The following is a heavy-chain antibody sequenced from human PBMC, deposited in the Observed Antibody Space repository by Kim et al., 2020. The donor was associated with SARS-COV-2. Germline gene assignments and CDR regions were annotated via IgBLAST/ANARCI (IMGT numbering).Heavy chain of an antibody. CDR3: ARDLGALRGVITYYFDY. CDR1: GYTFTSYF. V-gene: IGHV1-46*01. Sequence: ASVKVSCKASGYTFTSYFMHWVRQAPGPGLEWMGIINPSDGSTDYAQKFQGRVTMTRDTSTSTVYMELSSLRSEDTAVYYCARDLGALRGVITYYFDYWGQGTLVTVSS. CDR2: INPSDGST. D-gene: IGHD3-10*01. J-gene: IGHJ4*02.